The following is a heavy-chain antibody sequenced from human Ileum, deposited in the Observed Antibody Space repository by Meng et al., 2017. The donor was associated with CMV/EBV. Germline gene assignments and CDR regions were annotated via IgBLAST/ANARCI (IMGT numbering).Heavy chain of an antibody. V-gene: IGHV3-23*01. Sequence: GESLKISCAASEFTFNNYALNWVRQAPGKGLEWVSSISGSGGDTYYADSVKGRFTISRDNAKNTLYLQMNSLRAEDTAVYYCATRAYCSSTSCYHYYYYYGMDVWGQGTTVTVSS. CDR2: ISGSGGDT. D-gene: IGHD2-2*01. CDR3: ATRAYCSSTSCYHYYYYYGMDV. J-gene: IGHJ6*02. CDR1: EFTFNNYA.